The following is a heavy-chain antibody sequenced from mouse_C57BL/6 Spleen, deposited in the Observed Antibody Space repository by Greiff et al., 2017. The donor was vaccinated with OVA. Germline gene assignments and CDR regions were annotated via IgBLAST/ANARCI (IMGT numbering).Heavy chain of an antibody. D-gene: IGHD2-4*01. V-gene: IGHV5-17*01. CDR2: ISSGSSTI. Sequence: EVHLVESGGGLVKPGGSLKLSCAASGFTFSDYGMHWVRQAPEKGLEWVAYISSGSSTIYYADTVKGRFTISRDNAKNTLFLQMTSLRFEDTAMYYCARGYYDYDGFAYWGQGTLVTVSA. J-gene: IGHJ3*01. CDR3: ARGYYDYDGFAY. CDR1: GFTFSDYG.